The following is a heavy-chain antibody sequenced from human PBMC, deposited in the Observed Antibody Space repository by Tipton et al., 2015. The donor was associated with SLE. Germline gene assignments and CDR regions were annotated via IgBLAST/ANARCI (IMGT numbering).Heavy chain of an antibody. V-gene: IGHV4-59*01. CDR2: IDYSGST. CDR1: GGSISSYY. J-gene: IGHJ6*03. CDR3: ARIRVSNFYYYYYMDV. D-gene: IGHD4-11*01. Sequence: TLSLTCTVSGGSISSYYWSWIRQPPGKGLEWIGYIDYSGSTNYNPSLKSRVTISLDTSKNQFSLQLTSVTAADTAVYYCARIRVSNFYYYYYMDVWGKGTTVTVSS.